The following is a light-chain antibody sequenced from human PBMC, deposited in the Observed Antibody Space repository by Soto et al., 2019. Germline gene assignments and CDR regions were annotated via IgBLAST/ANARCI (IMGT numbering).Light chain of an antibody. J-gene: IGLJ2*01. CDR2: DNN. Sequence: QSVLTQPPSVSAAPGQTFTISCSGSSSNIGNNYVSWYQQLPGTAPKLLIYDNNKRPSGIPDRFSGSKSGTSATLGITGLQTGDEADYYCGTWDSRLSAVVFGGGTKVTVL. V-gene: IGLV1-51*01. CDR3: GTWDSRLSAVV. CDR1: SSNIGNNY.